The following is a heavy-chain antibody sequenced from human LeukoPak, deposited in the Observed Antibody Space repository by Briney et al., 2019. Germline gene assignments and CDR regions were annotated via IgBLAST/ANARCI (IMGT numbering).Heavy chain of an antibody. J-gene: IGHJ6*03. V-gene: IGHV3-48*01. CDR2: ISSRGGTI. Sequence: GGSLRLSCAASGFTFSSYIMNWVRQAPGKGLEWVSYISSRGGTIYYADSVKGRFTISRDNSKNTVYLQMNSLRAEDTAVYYCAKGGVTIFGVDHYYYMDVWGKGTTVTVSS. CDR3: AKGGVTIFGVDHYYYMDV. CDR1: GFTFSSYI. D-gene: IGHD3-3*01.